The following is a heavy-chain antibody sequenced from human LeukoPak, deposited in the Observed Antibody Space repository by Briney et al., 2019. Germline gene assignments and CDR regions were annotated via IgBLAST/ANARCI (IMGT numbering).Heavy chain of an antibody. CDR2: IKQDGSEK. CDR3: ARVGMIVVVSDSYYFDY. D-gene: IGHD3-22*01. Sequence: GGSLRLSCAASGFTFSSYWMSWVRQAPGKGLEWVANIKQDGSEKYYVDSVKGRFTISRDNAKNSLYLQMNSLRAEDTAVYYCARVGMIVVVSDSYYFDYWGQGTLVTVSS. V-gene: IGHV3-7*01. CDR1: GFTFSSYW. J-gene: IGHJ4*02.